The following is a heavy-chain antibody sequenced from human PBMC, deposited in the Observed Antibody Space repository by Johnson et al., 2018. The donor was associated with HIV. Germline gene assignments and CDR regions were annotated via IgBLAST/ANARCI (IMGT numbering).Heavy chain of an antibody. D-gene: IGHD6-19*01. CDR2: ISSSGTNR. Sequence: QVQLVESGGGLVKPGGSLRLSCAASGFTFSDYYMTWIRQAPGKRLEWVSYISSSGTNRYYADSVKGRFTISRDNTKNFLYLQMNTLRVEDTAVYYCSRGLWLTPGTVDIWGQGTVVSVSS. CDR1: GFTFSDYY. CDR3: SRGLWLTPGTVDI. J-gene: IGHJ3*02. V-gene: IGHV3-11*04.